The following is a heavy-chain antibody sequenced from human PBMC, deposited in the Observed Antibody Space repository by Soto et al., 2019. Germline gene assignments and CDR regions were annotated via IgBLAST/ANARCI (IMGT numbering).Heavy chain of an antibody. CDR3: ARDPGYSSSWYYFDY. J-gene: IGHJ4*02. CDR1: GFTFSSYA. Sequence: GGSLRLSXAASGFTFSSYAMHWVRQAPGKGLEWVAVISYDGSNKYYADSVKGRFTISRDNSKNTLYLQMNSLRAEDTAVYYCARDPGYSSSWYYFDYWGQGTLVTVSS. D-gene: IGHD6-13*01. V-gene: IGHV3-30-3*01. CDR2: ISYDGSNK.